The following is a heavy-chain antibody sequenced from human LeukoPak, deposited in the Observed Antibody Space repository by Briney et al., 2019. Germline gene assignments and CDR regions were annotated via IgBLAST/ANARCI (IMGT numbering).Heavy chain of an antibody. J-gene: IGHJ4*02. V-gene: IGHV3-23*01. CDR1: GFTFNGYA. Sequence: TGGSLRLSCAASGFTFNGYAMSWVRQAPGKGLEWVSAISGTGGMTYYADSVKGRFTISRDNSKKTLNLQMNRLRAEDTAVYYCATLDYFDSSTYGDYWGQGTLVTVSS. CDR3: ATLDYFDSSTYGDY. D-gene: IGHD3-22*01. CDR2: ISGTGGMT.